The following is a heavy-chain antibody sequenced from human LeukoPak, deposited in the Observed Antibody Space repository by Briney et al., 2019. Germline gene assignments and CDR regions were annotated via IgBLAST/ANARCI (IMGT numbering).Heavy chain of an antibody. D-gene: IGHD2-2*03. CDR3: ASGYCSSTSCHH. Sequence: PGGSLRLSCAASGFTFSSYAMSWVRQAPGKGLEWASAISGSGGSTYYADSVKGRFTISRDNSKNTLYLQMNSLRAEDTAVYYCASGYCSSTSCHHWGQGTLVTVSS. V-gene: IGHV3-23*01. CDR1: GFTFSSYA. J-gene: IGHJ4*02. CDR2: ISGSGGST.